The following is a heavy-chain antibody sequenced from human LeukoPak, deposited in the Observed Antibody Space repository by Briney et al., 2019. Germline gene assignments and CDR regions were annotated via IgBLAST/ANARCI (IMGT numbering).Heavy chain of an antibody. Sequence: GGSLRLSCAASGFTFSSYWMSWVRQAPGKGLEWVANIKQDGSEKYYADSVKGRFTISRDNSKNTLYLQMNSLRAEDTAVYYCAKDWEVFRSSPLRFDPWGQGTLVTVSS. CDR1: GFTFSSYW. CDR3: AKDWEVFRSSPLRFDP. V-gene: IGHV3-7*01. CDR2: IKQDGSEK. D-gene: IGHD3-10*01. J-gene: IGHJ5*02.